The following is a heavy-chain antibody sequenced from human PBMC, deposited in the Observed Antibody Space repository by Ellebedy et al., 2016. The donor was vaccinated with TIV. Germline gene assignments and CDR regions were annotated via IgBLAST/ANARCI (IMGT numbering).Heavy chain of an antibody. Sequence: GESLKISCAASGFPVGSHFMSWVRQAPGRGPECVLIIYSTGTTDYTDSVRGRFTISRDSAKNTLYLQMNSLRVEDTAVYYCARKSDTLLFAGGDCWGQGTLVTVSS. CDR3: ARKSDTLLFAGGDC. J-gene: IGHJ4*02. D-gene: IGHD3-16*01. V-gene: IGHV3-66*01. CDR1: GFPVGSHF. CDR2: IYSTGTT.